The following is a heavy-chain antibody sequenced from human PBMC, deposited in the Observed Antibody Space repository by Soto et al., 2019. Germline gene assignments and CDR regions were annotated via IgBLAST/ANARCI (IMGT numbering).Heavy chain of an antibody. CDR2: ISYDGSNK. CDR3: ARDLARYCSSTSCLYGMDV. J-gene: IGHJ6*02. D-gene: IGHD2-2*01. V-gene: IGHV3-30-3*01. Sequence: GGSLRLSCAASGFTFSSYAMHWVRQAPGKGLGWVAVISYDGSNKYYADSVKGRFTISRDNSKNTLYLQMNSLRAEDTAVYYCARDLARYCSSTSCLYGMDVWGQGTTVTVSS. CDR1: GFTFSSYA.